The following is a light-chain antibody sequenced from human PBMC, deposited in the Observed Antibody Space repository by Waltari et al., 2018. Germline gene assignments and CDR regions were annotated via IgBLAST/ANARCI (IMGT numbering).Light chain of an antibody. V-gene: IGKV3-20*01. CDR3: QQYTYSPA. CDR2: GAS. CDR1: QSVNSDY. Sequence: EIVLTQSPGTLSLSPGERATLSCRASQSVNSDYLAWYQQKPGQGPRLFIYGASSRATGIPDRFSGSGSGTDFTLIINRLEPEDFAVYYCQQYTYSPAFGLGTKVEIK. J-gene: IGKJ1*01.